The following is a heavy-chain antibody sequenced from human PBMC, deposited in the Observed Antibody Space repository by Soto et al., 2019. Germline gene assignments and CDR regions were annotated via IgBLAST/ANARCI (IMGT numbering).Heavy chain of an antibody. J-gene: IGHJ5*02. V-gene: IGHV3-74*01. Sequence: EVQLVESGGGSVQPGGSLRLQCAASGFTLSRHWMYWVRQAPGKGLSWVSRITSDGGSARYAESVNGRVTVGRDNAKNMLYIEMNGLRVEDSAVYYCARVAIYSSGRGMDLWGQGILVIVSS. CDR3: ARVAIYSSGRGMDL. D-gene: IGHD3-22*01. CDR2: ITSDGGSA. CDR1: GFTLSRHW.